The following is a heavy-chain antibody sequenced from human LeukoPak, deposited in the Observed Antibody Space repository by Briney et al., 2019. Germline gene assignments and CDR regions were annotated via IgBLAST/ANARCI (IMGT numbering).Heavy chain of an antibody. CDR2: ISYAGST. CDR1: GGSISNYY. V-gene: IGHV4-59*01. J-gene: IGHJ4*02. CDR3: ARANFNYYDTSAYNI. Sequence: SETLSLTCTVSGGSISNYYWNWIRQTPEKGLEWIGYISYAGSTAYNPSLRSRVTISVDTSKNQFSLRLSSVTAADSAVYYCARANFNYYDTSAYNIWGQGTLVTVSS. D-gene: IGHD3-22*01.